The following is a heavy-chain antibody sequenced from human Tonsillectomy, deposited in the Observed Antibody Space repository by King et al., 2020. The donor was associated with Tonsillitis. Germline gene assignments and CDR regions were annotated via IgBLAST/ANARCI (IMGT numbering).Heavy chain of an antibody. CDR3: TRVRTVGFDAFDI. Sequence: VQLVESGGGLVQPGGSLRLSCAASGFTFSSYWMHWVRQSPGKGLVWVSRIKSDGSSTSYADSVKGPFNISRDNAKNTLYLQMHSLRAEDTAVYFCTRVRTVGFDAFDIWGQGTMVTVSS. D-gene: IGHD1/OR15-1a*01. J-gene: IGHJ3*02. CDR1: GFTFSSYW. V-gene: IGHV3-74*01. CDR2: IKSDGSST.